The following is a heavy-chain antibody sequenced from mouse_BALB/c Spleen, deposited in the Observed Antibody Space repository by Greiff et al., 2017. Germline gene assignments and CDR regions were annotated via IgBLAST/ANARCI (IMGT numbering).Heavy chain of an antibody. CDR1: GYTFTSYW. D-gene: IGHD6-1*01. Sequence: VQLQQSGAELARPGASVKLSCKASGYTFTSYWMQWVKQRPGQGLEWIGAIYPGDGDTRYTQKFKGKATLTADKSSSTAYMQLSSLASEDSAVYYCARSEASYYFDYWGQGTTLTVSS. J-gene: IGHJ2*01. V-gene: IGHV1-87*01. CDR2: IYPGDGDT. CDR3: ARSEASYYFDY.